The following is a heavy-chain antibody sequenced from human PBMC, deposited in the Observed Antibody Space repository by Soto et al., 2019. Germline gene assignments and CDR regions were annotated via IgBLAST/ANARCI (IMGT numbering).Heavy chain of an antibody. Sequence: QVQLQESGPGLVKPSETLSLTCTVSGGSISSYYWSWIRQPPGKGLEWIGYIYYSGSTNYNPSLKRRVTISVDTSKHQFSLKLSSVTAAYTAVYYCARHLGGGYYFDYWGQGTLVTVSS. CDR2: IYYSGST. D-gene: IGHD3-10*01. CDR1: GGSISSYY. V-gene: IGHV4-59*01. J-gene: IGHJ4*02. CDR3: ARHLGGGYYFDY.